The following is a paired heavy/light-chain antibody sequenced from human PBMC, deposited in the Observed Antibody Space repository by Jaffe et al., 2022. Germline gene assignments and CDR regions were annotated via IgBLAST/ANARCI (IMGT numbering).Heavy chain of an antibody. Sequence: EVQLVESGGVVVQPGGSLRLSCAASGFTFDDYTMHWVRQAPGKGLEWVSLISWDGGSTYYADSVKGRFTISRDNSKNSLYLQMNSLRTEDTALYYCAKDYDYGDYQGPPTFDYWGQGTLVTVSS. J-gene: IGHJ4*02. CDR1: GFTFDDYT. V-gene: IGHV3-43*01. D-gene: IGHD4-17*01. CDR3: AKDYDYGDYQGPPTFDY. CDR2: ISWDGGST.
Light chain of an antibody. CDR2: EVS. V-gene: IGLV2-8*01. CDR3: SSYAGSDKGVV. CDR1: SSDVGGYNY. J-gene: IGLJ2*01. Sequence: QSALTQPPSASGSPGQSVTISCTGTSSDVGGYNYVSWYQQHPGKAPKLMIYEVSKRPSGVPDRFSGSKSGNTASLTVSGLQAEDEADYYCSSYAGSDKGVVFGGGTKLTVL.